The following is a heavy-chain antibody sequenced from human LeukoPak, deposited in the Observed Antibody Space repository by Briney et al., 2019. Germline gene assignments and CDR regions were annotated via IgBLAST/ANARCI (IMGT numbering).Heavy chain of an antibody. V-gene: IGHV4-59*01. J-gene: IGHJ6*02. CDR1: GGSISSFY. CDR2: IHYSGTA. Sequence: SETLSLTRTVSGGSISSFYWSWIRQPPGQGLEWIGYIHYSGTANYISSLKSRVTISVDTSKNQFSLKLQSVTAADTAVYYCARDPNSSSSEHFYGMDVWGRGTSVTVSS. CDR3: ARDPNSSSSEHFYGMDV. D-gene: IGHD6-6*01.